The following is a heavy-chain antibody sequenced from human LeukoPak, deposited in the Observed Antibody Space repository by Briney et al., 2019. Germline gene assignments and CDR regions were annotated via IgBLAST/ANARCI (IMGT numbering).Heavy chain of an antibody. Sequence: GGSLRLSCAASGFTFNNFAMNWVRQAPGKGLEWVSTISGSGGRTYYADSVQGRFTISRDNSKNTLYLQMNSLRGEDTAVYYCAKDLSTSNSPAWGYYYKYGMDVWGQGTTVTVSS. CDR2: ISGSGGRT. J-gene: IGHJ6*02. CDR1: GFTFNNFA. D-gene: IGHD3-16*01. V-gene: IGHV3-23*01. CDR3: AKDLSTSNSPAWGYYYKYGMDV.